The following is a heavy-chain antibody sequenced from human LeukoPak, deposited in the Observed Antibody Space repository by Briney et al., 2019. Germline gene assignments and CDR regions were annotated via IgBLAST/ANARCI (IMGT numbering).Heavy chain of an antibody. CDR2: INTNTGNP. D-gene: IGHD3-22*01. CDR1: GYTFTSYA. J-gene: IGHJ3*02. Sequence: ASVKVSCKASGYTFTSYAMNWVRQAPGQGLEWMGWINTNTGNPTYAQGFTGRFVFSLDTSVSTAYLQISSLKAEDTAVYYCSHLYYDSSGYSRTDAFDIWGQGTMVTVSS. V-gene: IGHV7-4-1*02. CDR3: SHLYYDSSGYSRTDAFDI.